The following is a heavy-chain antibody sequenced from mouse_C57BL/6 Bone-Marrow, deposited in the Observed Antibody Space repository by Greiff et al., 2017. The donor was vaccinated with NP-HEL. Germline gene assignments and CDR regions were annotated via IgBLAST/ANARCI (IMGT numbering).Heavy chain of an antibody. J-gene: IGHJ3*01. V-gene: IGHV1-5*01. D-gene: IGHD1-1*01. CDR3: TRSGLLRDWFAY. Sequence: EVQLPQSGTVLARPGASVKLSCTTSGYTFTSYWMHWVNQWPGQGLEWIGAIYPGNSDTSYNQKFKGKAKLTAVTSASTAYMELSSLTNEYSAVYYCTRSGLLRDWFAYWGQGTLVTVSA. CDR2: IYPGNSDT. CDR1: GYTFTSYW.